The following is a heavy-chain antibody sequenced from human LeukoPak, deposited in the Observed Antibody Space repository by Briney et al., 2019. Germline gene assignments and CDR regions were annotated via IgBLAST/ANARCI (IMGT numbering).Heavy chain of an antibody. CDR1: GFTFSDAW. D-gene: IGHD3-10*02. CDR3: AELGITMIGGV. J-gene: IGHJ6*04. Sequence: GGSLRLSCAASGFTFSDAWMSWARQAPGKGLEWVGHIKSKADGGTTDYAAPVKGRFTISRHDSKATLYLQMNSLRAEDTAVYYCAELGITMIGGVWGKGTTVTISS. CDR2: IKSKADGGTT. V-gene: IGHV3-15*01.